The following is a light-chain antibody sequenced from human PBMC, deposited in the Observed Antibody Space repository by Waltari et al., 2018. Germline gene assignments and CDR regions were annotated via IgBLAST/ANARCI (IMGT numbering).Light chain of an antibody. V-gene: IGLV1-44*01. CDR1: RSNVGSAL. CDR2: SND. Sequence: SVLTQPPSGSGTPGQRVTISCSGSRSNVGSALVNWYKQLPRTAPKLLIHSNDQRPSGVPDRFSGSRSGTSASLAISGLQSEDEADYYCAAWDVNLNGVLFGGGTKLTVL. CDR3: AAWDVNLNGVL. J-gene: IGLJ3*02.